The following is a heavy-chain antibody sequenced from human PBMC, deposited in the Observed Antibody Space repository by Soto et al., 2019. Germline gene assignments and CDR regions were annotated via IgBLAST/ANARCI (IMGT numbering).Heavy chain of an antibody. D-gene: IGHD3-16*02. V-gene: IGHV4-59*11. CDR1: GGSIGTHY. CDR3: ARGPNYIWGSYRPFDY. CDR2: IHHSGSS. J-gene: IGHJ4*02. Sequence: QVQLQESGPGLVKPPETLSLTCTVSGGSIGTHYWSWIRQPPGKGLEWIGFIHHSGSSKYNPSLKGPVTVPVDTSKDQFSLKLSSVTAADTAVYYCARGPNYIWGSYRPFDYWGQGTLVTVSS.